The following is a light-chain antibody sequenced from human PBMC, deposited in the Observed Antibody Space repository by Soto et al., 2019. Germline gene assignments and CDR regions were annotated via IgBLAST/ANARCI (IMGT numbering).Light chain of an antibody. Sequence: QSVLTQPPSVSAAPGQRVTITCSGSTSNIGNYYVSRYQHLPGTAPKLLIYDNTKRPSGIPDRFSGSKAGTSATLGITGLQTGDEATYFCVTWDTSLTTVMFGGGTKLTVL. CDR1: TSNIGNYY. CDR2: DNT. V-gene: IGLV1-51*01. CDR3: VTWDTSLTTVM. J-gene: IGLJ3*02.